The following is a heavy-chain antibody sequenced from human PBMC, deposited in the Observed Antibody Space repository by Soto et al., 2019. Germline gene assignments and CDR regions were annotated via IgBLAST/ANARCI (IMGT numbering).Heavy chain of an antibody. CDR3: ARTPSYSSGWYGNDAFDI. Sequence: SGPTLVNPTQTLTLTCTFSGFSLSTSGMRVSWIRQPPGKALEWLARIDWDDDKFYSTSLKTRLTISKDTSKNQVVLTMTNMDPVDTATYYCARTPSYSSGWYGNDAFDIWGQGTMVTVSS. V-gene: IGHV2-70*04. CDR1: GFSLSTSGMR. J-gene: IGHJ3*02. D-gene: IGHD6-19*01. CDR2: IDWDDDK.